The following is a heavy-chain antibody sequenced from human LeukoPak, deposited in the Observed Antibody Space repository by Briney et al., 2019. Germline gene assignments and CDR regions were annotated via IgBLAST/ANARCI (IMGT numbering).Heavy chain of an antibody. V-gene: IGHV3-33*08. CDR1: GFTFSTYG. D-gene: IGHD2-2*02. Sequence: GGSLRLSCAASGFTFSTYGMHWVRQAPGKGLEWVAVIWYDGSNKYYADSVKGRFTISRDNSKNTLYLQMNSLRAEDTAVYYCARDPDTYYYYYYGMDVWGQGTTVTVSS. J-gene: IGHJ6*02. CDR3: ARDPDTYYYYYYGMDV. CDR2: IWYDGSNK.